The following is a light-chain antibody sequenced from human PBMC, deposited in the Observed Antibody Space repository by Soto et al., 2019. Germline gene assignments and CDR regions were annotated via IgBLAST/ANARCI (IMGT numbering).Light chain of an antibody. CDR3: QTWGTGIHVV. J-gene: IGLJ2*01. V-gene: IGLV4-69*01. Sequence: QSVLTKSPSASASLGASVKRTCTLSSGHSSYAIAWHQQQPEKGPRYLMKLNSDGSHSKGDGIPDRFSGSSSGAERYLTISSLQSEDEADYYCQTWGTGIHVVFGGGTKVTVL. CDR1: SGHSSYA. CDR2: LNSDGSH.